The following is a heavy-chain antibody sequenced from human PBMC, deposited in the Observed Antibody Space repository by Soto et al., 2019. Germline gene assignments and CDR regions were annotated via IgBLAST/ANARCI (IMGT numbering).Heavy chain of an antibody. CDR2: VYHNENT. Sequence: QLHLQESGPGLVRPSETLSLTCTVSGGSINDFAYYWGWIRQPPAKGLEWIGTVYHNENTYYNPSLKSRVTISVDTAKNQFSLNLRSVTAADTAIYFCARRERYYGSPGWFDPWGQGALVTVSS. J-gene: IGHJ5*02. D-gene: IGHD3-16*01. CDR1: GGSINDFAYY. V-gene: IGHV4-39*01. CDR3: ARRERYYGSPGWFDP.